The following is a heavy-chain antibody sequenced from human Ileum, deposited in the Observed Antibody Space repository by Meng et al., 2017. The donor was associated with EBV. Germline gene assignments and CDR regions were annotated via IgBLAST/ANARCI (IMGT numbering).Heavy chain of an antibody. CDR2: INGDGSGS. Sequence: QLAESGAGLFHPGGSLRLSFAASGFPFSSYGMHWVRQAPGKGLLWVSRINGDGSGSNYADSVKGRFTISRDNAKNTLSLQMNSLRAEDTAVYYCVRDGDNWNFDYWGQGTLVTVSS. V-gene: IGHV3-74*01. J-gene: IGHJ4*02. CDR1: GFPFSSYG. CDR3: VRDGDNWNFDY. D-gene: IGHD1-20*01.